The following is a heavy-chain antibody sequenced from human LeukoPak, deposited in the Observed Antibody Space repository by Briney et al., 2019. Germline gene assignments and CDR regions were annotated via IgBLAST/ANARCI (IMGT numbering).Heavy chain of an antibody. V-gene: IGHV3-7*01. CDR2: INQDGSEK. CDR1: GFTFSSYG. D-gene: IGHD2-21*02. Sequence: PGGSLRLSCAASGFTFSSYGMSWVRQAPGKGLEWVANINQDGSEKYYVDSVKGRFTISRDNAKNSLYVQMNSLRAEDTAVYYCTRTANLDYWGQGTLVTVSS. CDR3: TRTANLDY. J-gene: IGHJ4*02.